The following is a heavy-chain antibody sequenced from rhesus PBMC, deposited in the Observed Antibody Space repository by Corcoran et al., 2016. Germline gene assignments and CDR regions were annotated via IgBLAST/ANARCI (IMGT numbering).Heavy chain of an antibody. CDR2: IYGSGSST. D-gene: IGHD6-37*01. J-gene: IGHJ4*01. CDR3: AGYSGGFDY. V-gene: IGHV4-169*01. CDR1: GGSISSSY. Sequence: QLQLQESGPGLVKPSETLSVTCAVSGGSISSSYWSWIRQAPGKGLEWIGYIYGSGSSTTYNPALKSRVTLSVDTSKNQLSLKLSSVTTADTAVYYCAGYSGGFDYWGQGVLVTVSS.